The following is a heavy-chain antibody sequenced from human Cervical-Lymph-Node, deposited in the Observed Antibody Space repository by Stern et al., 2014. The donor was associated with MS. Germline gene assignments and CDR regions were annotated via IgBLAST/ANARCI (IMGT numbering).Heavy chain of an antibody. Sequence: VQLGQSGSEVKKPGATVNISCKVSGYTFIDYYLHWVRQAPGKGLEWMGLVDPKDGATKYAERFQGRFTITADTSIDTAYMDLSGLRSEDTAVYYCTGRNFGPWGQGTLVSVSS. CDR1: GYTFIDYY. CDR2: VDPKDGAT. J-gene: IGHJ5*02. V-gene: IGHV1-69-2*01. CDR3: TGRNFGP.